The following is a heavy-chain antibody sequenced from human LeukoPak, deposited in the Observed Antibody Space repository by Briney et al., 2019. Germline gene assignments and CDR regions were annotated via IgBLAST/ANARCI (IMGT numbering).Heavy chain of an antibody. V-gene: IGHV4-59*01. CDR3: ARTPYCSGGSCYWPYYYYMDV. CDR1: GGSISSYY. Sequence: PSETLSLTCTVSGGSISSYYWSWLRQPPGKGLEWIGYIYYSGSTNYNPSLKSRVTISVDTSKNQFSLKLSSVTAADTAVYYCARTPYCSGGSCYWPYYYYMDVWGKGTTVTVSS. J-gene: IGHJ6*03. CDR2: IYYSGST. D-gene: IGHD2-15*01.